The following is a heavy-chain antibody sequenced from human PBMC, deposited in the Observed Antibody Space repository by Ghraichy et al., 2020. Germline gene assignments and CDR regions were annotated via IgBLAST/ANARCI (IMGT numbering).Heavy chain of an antibody. V-gene: IGHV4-30-4*01. D-gene: IGHD3-10*01. CDR1: GGSINSYDYY. CDR3: ARDSDYYGSGSSGFFDS. J-gene: IGHJ4*02. CDR2: IYRSGST. Sequence: SQTLSLPCTVSGGSINSYDYYWSWIRQPPGMGLEWIGYIYRSGSTFYNPSLRGRVTLSVDPSKNQFSLRLNSVTAADTAVYYCARDSDYYGSGSSGFFDSWGQGTLVTVSS.